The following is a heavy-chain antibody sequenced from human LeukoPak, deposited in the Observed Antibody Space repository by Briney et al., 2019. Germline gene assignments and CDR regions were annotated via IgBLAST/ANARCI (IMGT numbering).Heavy chain of an antibody. CDR3: AGLKWSSHPTSQFDS. V-gene: IGHV4-39*01. CDR2: IYYSGSP. Sequence: TSETLSLTCAVSGGSISSSSYYWGWIRQPPGKGLEWIGSIYYSGSPYYNPSLKSRVTISVDTSKNQFSLKLSSVTAADTAVYYCAGLKWSSHPTSQFDSWGQGTLVTVSS. J-gene: IGHJ4*02. CDR1: GGSISSSSYY. D-gene: IGHD3-3*01.